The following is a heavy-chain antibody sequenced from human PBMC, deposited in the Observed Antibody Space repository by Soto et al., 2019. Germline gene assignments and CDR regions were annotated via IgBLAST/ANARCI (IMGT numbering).Heavy chain of an antibody. Sequence: SETRSLTCAVSGYSISSGYYWGWIRQPQGKGLEWIGSIYRSGNTYYNPSLKSRVTISVDTSKNQFSLKLSSVTAADTAVYSCAGAFYYEVEGWFDPWRPGTLVTVSS. CDR3: AGAFYYEVEGWFDP. J-gene: IGHJ5*02. CDR2: IYRSGNT. CDR1: GYSISSGYY. D-gene: IGHD3-22*01. V-gene: IGHV4-38-2*01.